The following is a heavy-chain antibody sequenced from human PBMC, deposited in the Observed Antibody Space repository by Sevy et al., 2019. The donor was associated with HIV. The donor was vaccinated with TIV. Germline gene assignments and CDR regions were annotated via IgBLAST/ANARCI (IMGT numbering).Heavy chain of an antibody. CDR3: ATDLFSSSSADVFDI. CDR2: IRKDGSGK. Sequence: GGSLRLSCAASGFTFSTYWMNWVRQAPGKGLEWVANIRKDGSGKNYVDSVKGRFTISRDNARNSLFLELNSLKVEDTAVYYCATDLFSSSSADVFDIWGQGTMVTVSS. V-gene: IGHV3-7*01. J-gene: IGHJ3*02. D-gene: IGHD6-6*01. CDR1: GFTFSTYW.